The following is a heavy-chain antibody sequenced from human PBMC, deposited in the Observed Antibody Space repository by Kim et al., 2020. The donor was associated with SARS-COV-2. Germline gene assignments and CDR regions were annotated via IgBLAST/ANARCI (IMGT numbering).Heavy chain of an antibody. CDR3: ASYYDSSGVFDY. V-gene: IGHV4-31*02. Sequence: FYTPSLKSRVSISVDPSENQFSLKLSSVTAADTAVYYCASYYDSSGVFDYWGQGTLVTVSS. J-gene: IGHJ4*02. D-gene: IGHD3-22*01.